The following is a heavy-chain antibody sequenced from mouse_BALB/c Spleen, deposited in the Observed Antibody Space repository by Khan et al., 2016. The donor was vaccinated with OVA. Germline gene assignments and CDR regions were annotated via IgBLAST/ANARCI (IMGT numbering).Heavy chain of an antibody. J-gene: IGHJ3*01. CDR1: GFTFSSFG. V-gene: IGHV5-17*02. CDR2: ISSDSITL. CDR3: ARGNWAWFAY. D-gene: IGHD2-1*01. Sequence: EVQLVESGGGLVQPGGSRKLSCAASGFTFSSFGMHWVRQAPEKGLEWVAYISSDSITLYYADTVKGRVTISRDNPRNTLFLQMTRLRSEDTAIYYCARGNWAWFAYWGQGTLVTVSA.